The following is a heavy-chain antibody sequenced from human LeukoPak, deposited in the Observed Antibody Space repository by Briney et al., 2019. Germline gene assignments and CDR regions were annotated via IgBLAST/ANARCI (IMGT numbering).Heavy chain of an antibody. D-gene: IGHD4-17*01. V-gene: IGHV1-18*01. Sequence: ASVKVSCKASGYTFTSYGISWVRQAPGQGLEWMGWISAYNGNTNYAQKLQGRVTMTTDTSTGTAYMELRSLRSDDTAVYYCARDSADNDYGDLDAFDIWGQGTMVTVSS. CDR1: GYTFTSYG. J-gene: IGHJ3*02. CDR3: ARDSADNDYGDLDAFDI. CDR2: ISAYNGNT.